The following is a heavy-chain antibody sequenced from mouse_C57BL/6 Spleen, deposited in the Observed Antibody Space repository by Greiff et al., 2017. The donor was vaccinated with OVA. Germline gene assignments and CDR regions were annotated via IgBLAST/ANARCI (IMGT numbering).Heavy chain of an antibody. Sequence: VMLVESGPELVKPGASVKLSCKASGYTFTSYDINWVKQRPGQGLEWIGWIYPRDGSTKYNEKFKGKATLTVDTSSSTAYMELHSLTSEDSAVYFCARSWDYDDEYYFDYWGQGTTLTVSS. CDR1: GYTFTSYD. D-gene: IGHD2-4*01. CDR2: IYPRDGST. J-gene: IGHJ2*01. V-gene: IGHV1-85*01. CDR3: ARSWDYDDEYYFDY.